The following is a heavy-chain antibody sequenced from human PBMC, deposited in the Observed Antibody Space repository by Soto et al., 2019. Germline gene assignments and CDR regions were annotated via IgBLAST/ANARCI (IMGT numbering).Heavy chain of an antibody. J-gene: IGHJ5*02. V-gene: IGHV3-23*01. CDR2: IDGSGGIT. CDR1: GFTFGTTD. D-gene: IGHD2-21*01. CDR3: VKNSGWFNT. Sequence: QLLQSGGGLVQPGGSLTLSCAASGFTFGTTDMSWVRQAPGEGLEWVSTIDGSGGITYYADSAKGRFTISRDNSRTTVSLQMNSPRGDDTALYYCVKNSGWFNTWGQGALVTVSS.